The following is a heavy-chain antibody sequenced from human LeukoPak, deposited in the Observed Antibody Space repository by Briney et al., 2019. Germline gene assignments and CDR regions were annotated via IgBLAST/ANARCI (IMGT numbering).Heavy chain of an antibody. J-gene: IGHJ3*02. Sequence: PSETLSLTCTVSGGSISSSSYYWGWIRQPPGKGLEWVGSWYYSGSTYYNPSLKSRVTISVDTSKNQFSLKLSSVTAADTAVYYCARLPDREYAFDIWGQGTMVTVFS. CDR1: GGSISSSSYY. D-gene: IGHD2/OR15-2a*01. CDR3: ARLPDREYAFDI. CDR2: WYYSGST. V-gene: IGHV4-39*01.